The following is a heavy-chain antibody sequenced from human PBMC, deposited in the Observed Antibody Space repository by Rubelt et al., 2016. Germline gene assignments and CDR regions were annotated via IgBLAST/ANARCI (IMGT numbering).Heavy chain of an antibody. CDR3: AKTPFNIYTYYFDS. CDR1: GFTFSSYA. Sequence: EVHLLNIGGGLVQPGGSLRLSCGASGFTFSSYAMSWVRQTPGTGLEWVSAISGSGGATYHADSVKGRFTLSRDNSKNTLYLQMNSLRAEDTAVYYCAKTPFNIYTYYFDSWGQGTLVTVSS. J-gene: IGHJ4*02. CDR2: ISGSGGAT. V-gene: IGHV3-23*01. D-gene: IGHD2-15*01.